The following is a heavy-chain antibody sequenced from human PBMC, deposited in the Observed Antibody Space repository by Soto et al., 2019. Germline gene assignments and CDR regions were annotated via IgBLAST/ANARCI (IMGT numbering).Heavy chain of an antibody. D-gene: IGHD1-1*01. Sequence: EVQLLESGGGSVQPGGSLRLSCAASGFTFSSYAMHWVRRPPGKGLEWVSSISGSGGTAYYADSVKGRFSISRDSLVNPLYLPVNSLRAADTAVYYCAKGRGQNWTFDYWGQGTLVTVSP. CDR1: GFTFSSYA. V-gene: IGHV3-23*01. J-gene: IGHJ4*02. CDR2: ISGSGGTA. CDR3: AKGRGQNWTFDY.